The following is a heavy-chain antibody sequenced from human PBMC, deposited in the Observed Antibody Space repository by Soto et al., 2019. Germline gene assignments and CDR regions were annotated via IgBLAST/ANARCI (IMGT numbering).Heavy chain of an antibody. CDR1: GYDFNTNW. D-gene: IGHD3-3*01. V-gene: IGHV5-51*01. Sequence: GESLKISCRGSGYDFNTNWFGWVRQLPGRGLEWLGIMYPGDSDTRYNPSLQGHVTLSVDVTVSTAFLQWRSLETSDTGMYFCARLPRDCNKTSCYYADHWGQGTQVTVYS. CDR3: ARLPRDCNKTSCYYADH. CDR2: MYPGDSDT. J-gene: IGHJ4*02.